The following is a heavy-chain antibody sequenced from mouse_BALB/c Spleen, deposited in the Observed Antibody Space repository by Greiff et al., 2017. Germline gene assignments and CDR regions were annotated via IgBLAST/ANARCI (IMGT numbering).Heavy chain of an antibody. CDR1: GFTFSSFG. V-gene: IGHV5-17*02. CDR3: ARSSNYYAMDY. Sequence: EVNVVESGGGLVQPGGSRKLSCAASGFTFSSFGMHWVRQAPEKGLEWVAYISSGSSTIYYADTVKGRFTISRDNPKNTLFLQMTSLRSEDTAMYYCARSSNYYAMDYWGQGTSVTVSS. J-gene: IGHJ4*01. CDR2: ISSGSSTI.